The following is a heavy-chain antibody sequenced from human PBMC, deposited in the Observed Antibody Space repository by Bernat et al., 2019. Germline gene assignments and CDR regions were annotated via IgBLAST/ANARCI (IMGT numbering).Heavy chain of an antibody. D-gene: IGHD2-2*01. CDR3: ARGKYQLLSSWFDP. CDR2: INPNSGGT. V-gene: IGHV1-2*02. Sequence: QVQLVQSGSEVKKPGASVKVSCKASGYTFTAYYMHWVRQAPGQGLEWMGWINPNSGGTNYAKKFQGRVTMTRDTSISTAYMELSRLRSDDTAVYYCARGKYQLLSSWFDPWGQGTLVTVSS. CDR1: GYTFTAYY. J-gene: IGHJ5*02.